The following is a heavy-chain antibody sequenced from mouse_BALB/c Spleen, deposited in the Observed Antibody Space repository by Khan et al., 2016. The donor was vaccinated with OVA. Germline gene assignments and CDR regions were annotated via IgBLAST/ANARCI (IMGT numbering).Heavy chain of an antibody. D-gene: IGHD2-2*01. V-gene: IGHV9-3-1*01. CDR1: GYTFTNYG. CDR2: INTYTGEP. CDR3: ARGYWYFDV. J-gene: IGHJ1*01. Sequence: LVESRPELKKPGETVKISCKASGYTFTNYGMNWVKQPPGKGLKWMGWINTYTGEPTYVDDFKGRFAFSLETSASTAYLQINNLKNEDTATYFCARGYWYFDVWGAGTTVTVSS.